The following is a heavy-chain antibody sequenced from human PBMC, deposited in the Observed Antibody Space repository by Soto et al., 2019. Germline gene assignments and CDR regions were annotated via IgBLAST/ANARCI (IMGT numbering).Heavy chain of an antibody. CDR1: GFTFSSYG. J-gene: IGHJ4*02. D-gene: IGHD6-19*01. Sequence: QVQLVESGGGVVQPGRSLRLSCAASGFTFSSYGMLWVRQAPGKGLEWVAVIWYDGSNRYYADSVKGRFTISRDNSKNTLYLQMNSLRAEDMAVYYCARGPIAVDFWGQGTLVTVSS. CDR3: ARGPIAVDF. V-gene: IGHV3-33*01. CDR2: IWYDGSNR.